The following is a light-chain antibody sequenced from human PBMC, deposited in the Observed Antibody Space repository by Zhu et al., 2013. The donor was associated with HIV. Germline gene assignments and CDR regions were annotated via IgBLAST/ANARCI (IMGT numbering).Light chain of an antibody. CDR3: QRYSNSPGT. J-gene: IGKJ1*01. Sequence: EIVMTQSPATLSVSPGERATLSCRASQSVSSNLAWYQQKPGQAPRLLVYDASTRAAGIPDRFSASGSGTDFTLTISRLEPEDFAIYYCQRYSNSPGTFGQGTKVEIK. CDR2: DAS. CDR1: QSVSSN. V-gene: IGKV3D-15*02.